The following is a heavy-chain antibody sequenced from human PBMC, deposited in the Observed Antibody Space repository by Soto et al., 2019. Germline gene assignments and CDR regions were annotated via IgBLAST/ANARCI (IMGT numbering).Heavy chain of an antibody. CDR3: AKRPASLVCCAE. D-gene: IGHD2-2*01. J-gene: IGHJ4*02. V-gene: IGHV3-23*01. CDR2: ISGGGGRI. CDR1: GFTFSNYD. Sequence: EVQLLESGGGLVQPGGSLRLSCAASGFTFSNYDMSWVRQAPGKGLEWVSTISGGGGRIYYADYVKGRFTITRDNSKNTLYMQMNSLRAEDRAVYYWAKRPASLVCCAEWGQGTLVTVSS.